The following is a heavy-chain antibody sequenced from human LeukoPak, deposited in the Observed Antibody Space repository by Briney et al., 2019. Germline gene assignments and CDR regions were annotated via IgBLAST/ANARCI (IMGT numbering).Heavy chain of an antibody. Sequence: SETLSLTCTVSGGSISSYYWSWIRQPPGKGLEWIGYIYYRGSTNYDPSLKSRVTISVDTSKNQFSLKLSSVTAADTAVYYCARNEGYHWFDHWGQGTLVTVSS. CDR3: ARNEGYHWFDH. CDR1: GGSISSYY. V-gene: IGHV4-59*01. CDR2: IYYRGST. J-gene: IGHJ5*02. D-gene: IGHD5-12*01.